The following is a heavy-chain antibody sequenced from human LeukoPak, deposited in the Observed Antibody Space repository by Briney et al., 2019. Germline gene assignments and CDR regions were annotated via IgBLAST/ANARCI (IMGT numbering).Heavy chain of an antibody. CDR3: ARGGKCSDGKCYLIDY. D-gene: IGHD2-15*01. Sequence: GGSLRLSCVASGLTFSNSAMHWVRQAPGKGLEWVAIMSFDGSHERYGDSVKGRFTLSRDNSKNTLYLQINSLRIEDTAVYYCARGGKCSDGKCYLIDYWGQGTLVTVSS. CDR2: MSFDGSHE. V-gene: IGHV3-30*04. J-gene: IGHJ4*02. CDR1: GLTFSNSA.